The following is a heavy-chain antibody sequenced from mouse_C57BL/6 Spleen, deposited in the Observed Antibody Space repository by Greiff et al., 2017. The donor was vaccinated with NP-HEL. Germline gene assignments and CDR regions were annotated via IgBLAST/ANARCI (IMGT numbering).Heavy chain of an antibody. CDR1: GYTFTDYY. CDR3: ALITTVVEYYFDY. V-gene: IGHV1-26*01. CDR2: INPNNGGT. J-gene: IGHJ2*01. D-gene: IGHD1-1*01. Sequence: EVQLQQSGPELVKPGASVKISCKASGYTFTDYYMNWVKQSHGKSLEWIGDINPNNGGTSYNQKFKGKATLTVDKSSSTAYMELRSLTSEDSAVYYCALITTVVEYYFDYWGQGTTLTVSS.